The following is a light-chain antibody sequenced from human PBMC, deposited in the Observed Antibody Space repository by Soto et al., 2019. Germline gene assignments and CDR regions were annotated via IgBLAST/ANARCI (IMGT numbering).Light chain of an antibody. CDR3: QQYGTSRT. CDR1: QSVNNRY. CDR2: DAS. J-gene: IGKJ1*01. V-gene: IGKV3-20*01. Sequence: EIALTQSPGTLSLSPGERATLSCRASQSVNNRYLPGYQQKPGQAPRRLISDASSRATGIPDRFSGSGSGTDFSLTISSLERKDFAVYYCQQYGTSRTFGQGTTV.